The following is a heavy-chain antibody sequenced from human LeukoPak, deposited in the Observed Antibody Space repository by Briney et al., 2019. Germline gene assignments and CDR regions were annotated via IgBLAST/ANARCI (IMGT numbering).Heavy chain of an antibody. CDR2: INLRDGIT. D-gene: IGHD5-24*01. J-gene: IGHJ4*02. CDR1: RDNLVTYK. V-gene: IGHV1-46*01. Sequence: ASAKGSCKAPRDNLVTYKMHCVRHAPGQGLEWVGIINLRDGITSYAQKFQGRVTVTGDTSTSTFYMELSGLGFEDTAMCYCARDNANWSFDYCGQGTLVTVSS. CDR3: ARDNANWSFDY.